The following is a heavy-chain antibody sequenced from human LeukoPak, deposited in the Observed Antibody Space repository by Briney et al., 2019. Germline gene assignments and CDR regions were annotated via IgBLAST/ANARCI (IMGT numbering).Heavy chain of an antibody. J-gene: IGHJ4*02. V-gene: IGHV4-39*02. Sequence: SETLSLTCTVSGGSISSSNYYWAWIRQPPGKGLEWIGNIYYSGSAYFDPSPRSRVTMSVDTSKNHFSLKLSSVTAADTAVYYCASTDYYGSGSYYTPLGYWGQGTLVTVSS. CDR3: ASTDYYGSGSYYTPLGY. CDR1: GGSISSSNYY. CDR2: IYYSGSA. D-gene: IGHD3-10*01.